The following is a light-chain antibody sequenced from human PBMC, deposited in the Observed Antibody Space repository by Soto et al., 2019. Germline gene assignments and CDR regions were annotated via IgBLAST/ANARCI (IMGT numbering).Light chain of an antibody. Sequence: EIVLTQSPATLSLSAWERATLSCMASQSVSSYLAWYQQKPGQAPRLLIYDTSTRATGVPARFSGSGSGTDFTLTISSLEPEDFAVYYCQHRSNWPLTFGGGTKVDIK. CDR3: QHRSNWPLT. J-gene: IGKJ4*01. CDR2: DTS. CDR1: QSVSSY. V-gene: IGKV3-11*01.